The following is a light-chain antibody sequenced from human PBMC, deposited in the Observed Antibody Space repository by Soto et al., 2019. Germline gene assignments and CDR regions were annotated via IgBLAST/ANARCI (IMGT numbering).Light chain of an antibody. Sequence: QSVLPQPASVSGSPGQSITISCTGTSRDIGTSNLVSWYQQYPGKAPKLMIYEVTKRPSGISSRFSGSKSGNTASLTISGLQPEYEADYYCFSYTGSSTSLFVFGTGTQLTGL. V-gene: IGLV2-23*02. CDR2: EVT. CDR3: FSYTGSSTSLFV. CDR1: SRDIGTSNL. J-gene: IGLJ7*01.